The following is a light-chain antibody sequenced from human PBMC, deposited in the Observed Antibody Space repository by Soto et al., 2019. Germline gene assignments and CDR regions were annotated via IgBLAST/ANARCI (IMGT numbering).Light chain of an antibody. V-gene: IGLV1-40*01. CDR3: QSYDSSLSGYVI. CDR1: SSNIGTPYD. CDR2: GNS. Sequence: QSVLTQPPSVSGAPGQRVTIYCTGSSSNIGTPYDVHWYQQLPGTAPKLLIYGNSNRPSGVPDRFSGSKSGTSASLAITGLQAEDEADYYCQSYDSSLSGYVIFGGGTKLTVL. J-gene: IGLJ2*01.